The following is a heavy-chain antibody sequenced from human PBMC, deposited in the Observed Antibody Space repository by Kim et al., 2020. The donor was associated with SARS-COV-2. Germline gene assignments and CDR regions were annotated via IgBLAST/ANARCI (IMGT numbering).Heavy chain of an antibody. V-gene: IGHV1-2*02. Sequence: ASVKVSCKASGYTFSGYYMHWVRQAPGQGLEWMGWINPNSGGTHYAQKFQGRVTMTRDTSISTAYMELSWLRFDDTAVYYCARDFNITVAVANWFDPWGQGTLVTVSS. CDR2: INPNSGGT. CDR1: GYTFSGYY. J-gene: IGHJ5*02. D-gene: IGHD6-19*01. CDR3: ARDFNITVAVANWFDP.